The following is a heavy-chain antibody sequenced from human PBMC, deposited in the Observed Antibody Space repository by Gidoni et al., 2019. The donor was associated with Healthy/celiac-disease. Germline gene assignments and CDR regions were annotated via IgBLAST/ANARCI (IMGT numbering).Heavy chain of an antibody. V-gene: IGHV1-69*04. Sequence: QVQLVQSGAEVKKPGSSVKVSCKASGGTFSSYDISWVRQAPGQGLEWMGRIIPILCIANYAQKFQGRVTIPADQSTSTAYMELSSLRSEDPAVYYCARSPPGSGSDYVFDYWGQGTLVTVSS. J-gene: IGHJ4*02. CDR3: ARSPPGSGSDYVFDY. D-gene: IGHD1-26*01. CDR2: IIPILCIA. CDR1: GGTFSSYD.